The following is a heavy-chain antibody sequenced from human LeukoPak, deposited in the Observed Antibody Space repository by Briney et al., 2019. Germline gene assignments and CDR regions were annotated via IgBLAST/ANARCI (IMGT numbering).Heavy chain of an antibody. V-gene: IGHV3-9*01. CDR2: ISWNSGSI. J-gene: IGHJ4*02. Sequence: GRSLRLSCAASGFTFDDYAMHWVRQAPGKGLEWVSGISWNSGSIGYADSVKGRFTISRDSAKNSLYLQMNSLRAEDTALYYCAKGSKVVPAATLDYWGQGTLVTVSS. D-gene: IGHD2-2*01. CDR3: AKGSKVVPAATLDY. CDR1: GFTFDDYA.